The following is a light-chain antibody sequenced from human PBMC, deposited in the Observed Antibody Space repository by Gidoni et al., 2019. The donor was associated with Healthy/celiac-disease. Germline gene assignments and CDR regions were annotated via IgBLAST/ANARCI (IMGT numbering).Light chain of an antibody. Sequence: IELTQSPATLSLSPGERATISCRAIQSVSSYLAWYQQNPGQAPRLLSYDASNKSTGIPARFSGSGSGTDFTLTISSLEPEDFAVYYCQQRSNWPFFGPGTKVDIK. CDR2: DAS. J-gene: IGKJ3*01. V-gene: IGKV3-11*01. CDR1: QSVSSY. CDR3: QQRSNWPF.